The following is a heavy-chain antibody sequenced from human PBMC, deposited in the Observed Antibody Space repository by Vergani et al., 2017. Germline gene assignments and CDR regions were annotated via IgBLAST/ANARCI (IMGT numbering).Heavy chain of an antibody. Sequence: EVQLVESGGGLVQPGRSLRLSCATSGFTFDAYAMHWVRQATGQGLEWVSGISGNSGSIGYADSVKGRFTISRDNAKNSLYLQMNSLRAEDTALYYCAKDRSRSYGGDPDDAFEIWGQGTMVTVSA. D-gene: IGHD1-26*01. CDR3: AKDRSRSYGGDPDDAFEI. CDR2: ISGNSGSI. J-gene: IGHJ3*02. CDR1: GFTFDAYA. V-gene: IGHV3-9*01.